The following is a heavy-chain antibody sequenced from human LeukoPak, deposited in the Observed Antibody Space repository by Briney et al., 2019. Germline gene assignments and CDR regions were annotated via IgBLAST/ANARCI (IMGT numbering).Heavy chain of an antibody. CDR3: AKTQLLTGYYKSGGLLNLPYYFDY. Sequence: GGSLRLSCAASGFTFSSYGMSWVRQAPGKGLEWVSAISGSGGSTYYADSVKGRFTISRDNSKNTLYLQMNSLRAEDTAVYYCAKTQLLTGYYKSGGLLNLPYYFDYWGQGTLVTVSS. CDR1: GFTFSSYG. D-gene: IGHD3-9*01. J-gene: IGHJ4*02. CDR2: ISGSGGST. V-gene: IGHV3-23*01.